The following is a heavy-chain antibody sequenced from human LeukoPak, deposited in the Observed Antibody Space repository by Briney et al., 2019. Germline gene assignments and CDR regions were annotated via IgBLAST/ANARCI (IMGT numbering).Heavy chain of an antibody. CDR1: GGSISSYY. D-gene: IGHD1-26*01. V-gene: IGHV4-59*08. Sequence: PSETLSLTCTVSGGSISSYYWSWIRQPPGKGLEWIGYIYYSGSTNYNPSLKSRVTISVDTSKNQFSLKLSSVTAADTAVYYCARAYSGSPSGAFDIWGQGTMVTVSS. J-gene: IGHJ3*02. CDR2: IYYSGST. CDR3: ARAYSGSPSGAFDI.